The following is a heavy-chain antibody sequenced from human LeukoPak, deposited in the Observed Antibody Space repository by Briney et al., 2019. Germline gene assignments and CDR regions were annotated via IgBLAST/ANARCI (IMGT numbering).Heavy chain of an antibody. J-gene: IGHJ5*02. CDR3: ARDLRGNWFDP. CDR1: GFXFSNYW. V-gene: IGHV3-7*04. CDR2: IKQDGSEK. Sequence: GGSLRLSCEASGFXFSNYWISWVRQAPGKGLEWVANIKQDGSEKYYVDSVKGRFTISRDNAKNSLHLQMNSLRAEDTAEYYCARDLRGNWFDPWGQGTLVTVSS.